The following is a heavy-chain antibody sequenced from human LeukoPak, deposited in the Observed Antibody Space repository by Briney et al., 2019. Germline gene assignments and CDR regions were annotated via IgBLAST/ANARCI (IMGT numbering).Heavy chain of an antibody. Sequence: GGSLRLSCAASGFTFDDYGMSWVRQAPGKGLEWVSGINWNGGSTGYADSVKGRFTISRDNAKNSLYLQMNSLRDEDTALYYCARVKMATITSGSFDYWGQGTLVTVSS. J-gene: IGHJ4*02. CDR2: INWNGGST. D-gene: IGHD5-24*01. CDR1: GFTFDDYG. CDR3: ARVKMATITSGSFDY. V-gene: IGHV3-20*04.